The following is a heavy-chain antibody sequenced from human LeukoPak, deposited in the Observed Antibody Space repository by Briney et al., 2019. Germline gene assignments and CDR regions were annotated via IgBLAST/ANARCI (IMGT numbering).Heavy chain of an antibody. CDR1: GGSFSGYY. V-gene: IGHV4-34*01. D-gene: IGHD1-26*01. CDR3: ARYSGSYNDAFDI. CDR2: INHSGGT. Sequence: SETLSLTCAVYGGSFSGYYWSWIRQPPGKGLEWIGEINHSGGTNYNPSLRSRVTISVDTSKNQFSLKLSSVTAADTAVYYCARYSGSYNDAFDIWGQGTMVTVSS. J-gene: IGHJ3*02.